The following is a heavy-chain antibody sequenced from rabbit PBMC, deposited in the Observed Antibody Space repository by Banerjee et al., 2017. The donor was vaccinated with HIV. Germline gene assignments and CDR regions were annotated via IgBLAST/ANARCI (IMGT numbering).Heavy chain of an antibody. V-gene: IGHV1S40*01. CDR1: GFSFSNNDY. CDR3: ARDLGGVNYYRLYSGML. CDR2: IYGGDSGNA. Sequence: QSFEESGGGLVQPEGSLTLTCTASGFSFSNNDYICWVRQAPGKGLEWIACIYGGDSGNAYHPHWAKDRFAVSITASTAVPLQITSLTAADTATYFCARDLGGVNYYRLYSGMLWGQGTLVAFS. J-gene: IGHJ4*01. D-gene: IGHD1-1*01.